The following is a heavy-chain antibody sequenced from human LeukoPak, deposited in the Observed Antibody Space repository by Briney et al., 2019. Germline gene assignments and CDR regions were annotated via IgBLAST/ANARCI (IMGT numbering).Heavy chain of an antibody. CDR1: GFTFSSYS. D-gene: IGHD5-18*01. J-gene: IGHJ4*02. CDR2: ISYDGSNK. Sequence: GGSLRLSCAASGFTFSSYSMSWVRQAPGKGLEWVAVISYDGSNKYYADSVKGRFTISRDNSKNTLYLQMNSLRAEDTAVYYCAKQRGYSYGFDYWGQGTLVTVSS. CDR3: AKQRGYSYGFDY. V-gene: IGHV3-30*18.